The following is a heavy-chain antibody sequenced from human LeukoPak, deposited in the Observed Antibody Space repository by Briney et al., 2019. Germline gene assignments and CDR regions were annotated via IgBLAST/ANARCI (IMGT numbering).Heavy chain of an antibody. V-gene: IGHV3-7*03. D-gene: IGHD3-10*01. Sequence: PGGSLRLSCAASGFTFSSYWMSWVRQAPGKGLEWVANIKQDGSEKYYVDSVKGRFTISRDNAKNSLYLQMNSLRAEDTAVYYCARESIQENTYYGSGSPQYYYYYYGMDVWGKGTTVTVSS. CDR1: GFTFSSYW. CDR2: IKQDGSEK. J-gene: IGHJ6*04. CDR3: ARESIQENTYYGSGSPQYYYYYYGMDV.